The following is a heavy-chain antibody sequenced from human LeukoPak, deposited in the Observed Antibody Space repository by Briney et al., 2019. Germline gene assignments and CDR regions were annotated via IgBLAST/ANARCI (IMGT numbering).Heavy chain of an antibody. D-gene: IGHD3-10*01. Sequence: GGSLRLSCAASGFIVSQNYMSWVRQAPGKGLEWVSVIFRGDDTNRVDSVKGRFTVSRDDPHNTLYLQMNSVRAEDTAVYFCARGGVDHYGSGTYYLMYYFDYWGQGALVTVSS. V-gene: IGHV3-53*01. CDR1: GFIVSQNY. J-gene: IGHJ4*02. CDR3: ARGGVDHYGSGTYYLMYYFDY. CDR2: IFRGDDT.